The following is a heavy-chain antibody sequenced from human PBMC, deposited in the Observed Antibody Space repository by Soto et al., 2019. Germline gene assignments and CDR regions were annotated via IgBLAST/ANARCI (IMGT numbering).Heavy chain of an antibody. V-gene: IGHV3-33*01. D-gene: IGHD4-17*01. J-gene: IGHJ4*02. CDR2: IWYDGSNK. CDR3: ARDSRKTSVTTCVDY. CDR1: GFTFSSYG. Sequence: ESGGGVVQPGRSLRLSCAASGFTFSSYGMHWVRQAPGKGLQWVAVIWYDGSNKYYEDSVKGRFTISRDNSKNTLYLQMNSLRAEDTAVYYCARDSRKTSVTTCVDYWGQGTLVTVSS.